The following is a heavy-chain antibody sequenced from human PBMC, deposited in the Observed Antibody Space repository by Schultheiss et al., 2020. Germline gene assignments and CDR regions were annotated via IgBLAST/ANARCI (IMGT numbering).Heavy chain of an antibody. J-gene: IGHJ5*02. CDR1: GGSISSGGYY. CDR3: ARAGPPYYDFWSGYYTGNWFDP. D-gene: IGHD3-3*01. Sequence: SATLSLTCTVSGGSISSGGYYWSWIRQHPGKGLEWIGYIYYSGSTYYNPSLKSRVTISVDTSKNQFSLKLSSVTAADTAVYYCARAGPPYYDFWSGYYTGNWFDPWGQGTLVTGSS. V-gene: IGHV4-31*03. CDR2: IYYSGST.